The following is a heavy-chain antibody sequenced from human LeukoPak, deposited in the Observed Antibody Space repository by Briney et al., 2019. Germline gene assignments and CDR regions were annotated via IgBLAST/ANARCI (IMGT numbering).Heavy chain of an antibody. V-gene: IGHV2-5*02. D-gene: IGHD6-19*01. CDR1: GLSLSTSGVG. Sequence: SGPTLVKPTQTLTLTCTFSGLSLSTSGVGVGWIRQPPGKAPEWLALIYWDDDKRYSPSLKSRLTITKDTSKNQVVLTMTNMDPVDTATYYCAQRRQVGGGGPYSRGWYGGDYYFDYWGQGTLVTVSS. J-gene: IGHJ4*02. CDR2: IYWDDDK. CDR3: AQRRQVGGGGPYSRGWYGGDYYFDY.